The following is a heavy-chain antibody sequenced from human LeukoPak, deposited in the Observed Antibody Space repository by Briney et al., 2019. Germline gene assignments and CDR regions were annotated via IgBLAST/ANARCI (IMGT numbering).Heavy chain of an antibody. J-gene: IGHJ4*02. D-gene: IGHD4-17*01. Sequence: GGSLRLSCAASGFTFNKYRMTWVRQAPGKGLEWVANIKEDGSAKYYVDSVRGRFTISRDNTKNSLYLQMNSLRAEDTAVYYCARDRRWTATTVTYFDYWGQGALVTVSS. CDR3: ARDRRWTATTVTYFDY. V-gene: IGHV3-7*01. CDR2: IKEDGSAK. CDR1: GFTFNKYR.